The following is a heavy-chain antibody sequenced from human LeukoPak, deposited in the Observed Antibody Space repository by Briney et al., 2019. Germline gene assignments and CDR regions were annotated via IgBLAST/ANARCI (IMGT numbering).Heavy chain of an antibody. CDR3: VRDNAGVFDY. CDR1: GYTFTNYG. D-gene: IGHD3-10*01. J-gene: IGHJ4*02. CDR2: ISVYNGNT. Sequence: ASLTVSFKASGYTFTNYGISWVRQAPGQGLEWMGWISVYNGNTKNAQKLQGRVTMTTDTSASTAYVEVRNLRSDDTAVYYCVRDNAGVFDYWGQGSLVTVSP. V-gene: IGHV1-18*01.